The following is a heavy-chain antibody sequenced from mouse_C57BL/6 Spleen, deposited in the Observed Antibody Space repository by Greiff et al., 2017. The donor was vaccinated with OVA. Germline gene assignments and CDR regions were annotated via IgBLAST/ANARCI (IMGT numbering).Heavy chain of an antibody. CDR1: GFNIKDYY. D-gene: IGHD1-1*01. CDR3: ARGLYYYGSSYGDAMDY. V-gene: IGHV14-2*01. J-gene: IGHJ4*01. Sequence: EVKLMESGAELVKPGASVKLSCTASGFNIKDYYMHWVKQRTEQGLEWIGRIDPEDGETKYAPKFQGKATITADTSSNTAYLQLSSLTSEDTAVDYCARGLYYYGSSYGDAMDYWGQGTSVTVSS. CDR2: IDPEDGET.